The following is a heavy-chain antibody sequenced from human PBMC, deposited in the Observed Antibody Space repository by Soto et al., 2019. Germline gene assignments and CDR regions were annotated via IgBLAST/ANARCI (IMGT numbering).Heavy chain of an antibody. CDR1: GFTFSSHW. CDR2: VKYDGRTT. V-gene: IGHV3-74*01. CDR3: ARGLRNYYGVDV. J-gene: IGHJ6*02. Sequence: EVQVVESGGGLVQPGGSLRLSCIASGFTFSSHWMHWVRQAPGKGLVWVSRVKYDGRTTNYADSVKGRFTISRENAKNTVYLQMNSLRAEDTGVYYCARGLRNYYGVDVWGQGTTVTVSS. D-gene: IGHD5-12*01.